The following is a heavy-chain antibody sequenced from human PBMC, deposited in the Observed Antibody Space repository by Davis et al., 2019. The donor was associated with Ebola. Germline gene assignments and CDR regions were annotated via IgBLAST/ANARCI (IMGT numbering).Heavy chain of an antibody. CDR1: GDRVSTKSTG. D-gene: IGHD5-12*01. J-gene: IGHJ4*02. CDR3: ARGWLRSGLDS. CDR2: TYYTSKWIT. V-gene: IGHV6-1*01. Sequence: HSQTLSLTCAISGDRVSTKSTGWNWIRQSPSRGLEWLGRTYYTSKWITDYAVSVKSRIIISPDTSKNQFSLQLNSVTPEDTALYYCARGWLRSGLDSWGQGTLVTVSS.